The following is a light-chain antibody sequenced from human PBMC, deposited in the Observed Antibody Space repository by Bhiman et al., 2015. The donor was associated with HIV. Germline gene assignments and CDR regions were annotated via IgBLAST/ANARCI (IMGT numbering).Light chain of an antibody. CDR3: SSYTSSSTLYV. CDR1: DIGSKI. CDR2: YDG. J-gene: IGLJ1*01. V-gene: IGLV3-21*01. Sequence: SYMLTQPPSVSVAPGKTATITCGGNDIGSKIVHWYQQKPGQAPLLVISYDGDRPSGVSDRFSGSKSGNTASLTISGLQAEDESDFYCSSYTSSSTLYVFGTGTKVTVL.